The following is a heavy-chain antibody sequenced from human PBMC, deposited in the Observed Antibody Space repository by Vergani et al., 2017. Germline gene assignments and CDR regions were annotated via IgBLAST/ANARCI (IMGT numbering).Heavy chain of an antibody. D-gene: IGHD2-2*01. J-gene: IGHJ1*01. V-gene: IGHV3-21*01. Sequence: EVQLVESGGGLVKPGGSLRLSCVASGFTFGSYSMNWVRQAPGKGLEWVSFISSSSSYRYYADSVKGRFTISRDNGEYSLLLQMNSLRPEDTAVYYCASGDPGYQLATQYFQHWGQGTLVTVSS. CDR1: GFTFGSYS. CDR2: ISSSSSYR. CDR3: ASGDPGYQLATQYFQH.